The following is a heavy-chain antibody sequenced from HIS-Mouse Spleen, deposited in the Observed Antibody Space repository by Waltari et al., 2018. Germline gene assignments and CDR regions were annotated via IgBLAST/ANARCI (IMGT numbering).Heavy chain of an antibody. D-gene: IGHD5-18*01. CDR1: GFSLSTSGVG. V-gene: IGHV2-5*02. CDR3: AHRRGYSYGWSPTRSYNWFDP. Sequence: QITLKESGPTLVKPTQTLTLTCTFSGFSLSTSGVGVGWIRQPPGKALEWLALIYWDDDKRYSPSLKSRLTITKDTSKNQVVLTMTNMDPVDTATYYCAHRRGYSYGWSPTRSYNWFDPWGQGTLVTVSS. CDR2: IYWDDDK. J-gene: IGHJ5*02.